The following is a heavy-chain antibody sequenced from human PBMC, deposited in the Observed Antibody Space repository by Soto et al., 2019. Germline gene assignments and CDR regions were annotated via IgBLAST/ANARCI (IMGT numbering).Heavy chain of an antibody. CDR3: ARDLAKGGGSAGFDY. D-gene: IGHD1-26*01. CDR1: GSTFTVYY. CDR2: INPKSGGT. Sequence: ASVNVSCTASGSTFTVYYMHWVRQAPGQGLEWMGWINPKSGGTMYPQKFQGRVTMTWDTSISTAYMALTRLRSDDTAVYYCARDLAKGGGSAGFDYWGQGTLVTVSS. V-gene: IGHV1-2*02. J-gene: IGHJ4*02.